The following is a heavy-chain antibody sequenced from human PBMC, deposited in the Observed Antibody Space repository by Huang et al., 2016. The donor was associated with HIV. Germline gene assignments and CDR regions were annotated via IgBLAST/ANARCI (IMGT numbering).Heavy chain of an antibody. Sequence: QVQLVESGGGVVQPGRSLRLSCAASGFTVSSYGMPWVRQAPGKGLEWVAVIWYDGSNKYYADSVKGRFTISRDNSKNTLYLQMNSLKTEDTAVYYCALKGDSSGWEYFRHWGQGTLVTVSS. J-gene: IGHJ1*01. CDR2: IWYDGSNK. D-gene: IGHD6-19*01. CDR1: GFTVSSYG. V-gene: IGHV3-33*08. CDR3: ALKGDSSGWEYFRH.